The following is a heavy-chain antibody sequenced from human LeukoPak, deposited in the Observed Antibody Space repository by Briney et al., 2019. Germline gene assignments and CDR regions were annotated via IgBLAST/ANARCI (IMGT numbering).Heavy chain of an antibody. D-gene: IGHD2-2*02. CDR3: ARAEPSCSSTSCYIAYFDY. CDR2: IYSGGST. CDR1: GFTVSSNY. Sequence: PGGSLRLPCAASGFTVSSNYMSWVRQAPGKGLEWVSVIYSGGSTYYADSVKGRFTISRDNSKNTLYLQMNSLRAEDTAVYYCARAEPSCSSTSCYIAYFDYWGQGTLVTVSS. V-gene: IGHV3-66*02. J-gene: IGHJ4*02.